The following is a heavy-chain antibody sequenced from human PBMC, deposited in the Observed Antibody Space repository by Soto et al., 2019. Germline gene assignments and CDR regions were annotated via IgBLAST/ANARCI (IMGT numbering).Heavy chain of an antibody. D-gene: IGHD3-10*01. V-gene: IGHV2-5*02. CDR3: AHSRNLITEDAQVGDFDN. CDR2: IYWDDAE. Sequence: QITLKESGPTQVKPTQTLTLTCSFSGFSLNTDGEGVGWVRQPPGEALEWLALIYWDDAERYSPSLKTRLTITKDPAKNQVVLIMTNMDPVDTATYYCAHSRNLITEDAQVGDFDNWGQGTLVTVSS. J-gene: IGHJ4*02. CDR1: GFSLNTDGEG.